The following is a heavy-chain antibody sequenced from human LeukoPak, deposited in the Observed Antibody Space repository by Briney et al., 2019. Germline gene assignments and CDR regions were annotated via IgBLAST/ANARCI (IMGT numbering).Heavy chain of an antibody. D-gene: IGHD1-26*01. V-gene: IGHV4-39*07. J-gene: IGHJ6*03. CDR1: GDSISSSSYY. CDR2: IYYGGST. Sequence: SETLSLTCTVSGDSISSSSYYWGWIRQPPGKGLEWIGSIYYGGSTHNNPSLKSRVTMSVDTSKNQFSLRVTSVTAADTAVYYCARVIGGRLVNKWDLPTQTSYSYYMDVWGKGTTVTVSS. CDR3: ARVIGGRLVNKWDLPTQTSYSYYMDV.